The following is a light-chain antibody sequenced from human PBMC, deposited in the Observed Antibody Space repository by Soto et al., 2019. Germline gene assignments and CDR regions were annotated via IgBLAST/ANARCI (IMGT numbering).Light chain of an antibody. V-gene: IGLV2-11*01. CDR3: CSFAGSYTYV. CDR1: SSDVGGYNY. J-gene: IGLJ1*01. Sequence: QSVLTQPRSVSGSPGQSVTISCTGTSSDVGGYNYVSWYQQHPGKAPKVMINDVTKRPSGVPDRFSGSKSGNTASLTISGLQAEDEADYYCCSFAGSYTYVFGTGTKVTVL. CDR2: DVT.